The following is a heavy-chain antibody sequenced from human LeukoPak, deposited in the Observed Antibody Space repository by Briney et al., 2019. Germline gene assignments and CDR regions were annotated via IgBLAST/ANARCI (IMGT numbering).Heavy chain of an antibody. D-gene: IGHD1-26*01. J-gene: IGHJ5*02. CDR2: INSDGSST. V-gene: IGHV3-74*01. Sequence: GGSLRLSCAASGFTFSSYWMHWVRQAPGRGLVWVSRINSDGSSTSYADSVKGRFTISRDNAKNTLYLQMNSLRAEDTAVYYCARDQGGVGFDPWGQGTLVTVSS. CDR3: ARDQGGVGFDP. CDR1: GFTFSSYW.